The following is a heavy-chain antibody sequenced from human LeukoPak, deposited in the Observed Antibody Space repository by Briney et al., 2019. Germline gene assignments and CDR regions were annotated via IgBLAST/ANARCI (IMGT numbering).Heavy chain of an antibody. D-gene: IGHD3-22*01. CDR3: ASYDSSGNFDY. V-gene: IGHV4-59*01. CDR2: IYYSGST. CDR1: GGSISDYY. J-gene: IGHJ4*02. Sequence: SETLSLTCTVSGGSISDYYWSWIRQPPGKGLECIGYIYYSGSTNYNPSLKNRVTISIDTSKNQFSLNLRSVTAADTAVYYCASYDSSGNFDYWGQGALVTVSS.